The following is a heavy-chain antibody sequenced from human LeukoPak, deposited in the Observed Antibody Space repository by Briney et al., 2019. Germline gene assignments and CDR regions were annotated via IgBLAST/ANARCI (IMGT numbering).Heavy chain of an antibody. J-gene: IGHJ6*03. V-gene: IGHV3-53*01. CDR2: IYSGGST. CDR1: GFTVSSNY. Sequence: PGGSLRLSCAASGFTVSSNYMSWVRQAPGKGLEWVSVIYSGGSTYYADSAKGRFTISRDNSKNTLYLQMNSLRAEDTAVYYCARERPGMDYMDVWGKGTTVTVSS. CDR3: ARERPGMDYMDV.